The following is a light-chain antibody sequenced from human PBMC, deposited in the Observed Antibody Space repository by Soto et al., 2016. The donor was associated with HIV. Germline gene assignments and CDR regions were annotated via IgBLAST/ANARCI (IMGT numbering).Light chain of an antibody. V-gene: IGKV1-39*01. J-gene: IGKJ1*01. Sequence: DIQMTQSPSSLSASVGDRVTITCRASQSTSTYLNWYQQKPGKAPKLLIYAASTLQSGVPSRFGGSGSGTDFTLTISSLQPEDFATYYCQQSYSDPTWTFGQGTKVEIK. CDR3: QQSYSDPTWT. CDR2: AAS. CDR1: QSTSTY.